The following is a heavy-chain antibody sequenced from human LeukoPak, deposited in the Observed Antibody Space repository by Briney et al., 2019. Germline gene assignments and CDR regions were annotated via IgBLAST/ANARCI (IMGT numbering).Heavy chain of an antibody. CDR2: VSGSGGST. D-gene: IGHD1-26*01. J-gene: IGHJ4*02. CDR1: GFTFSRYA. V-gene: IGHV3-23*01. Sequence: GGTLRLSCAASGFTFSRYAMSWIRQAPGKGLEWVSSVSGSGGSTYYADSVKGRFTISRDNSKNMLFLQMNSLRAEDTAVYYCAKDLIVGALDYWGQGTLVTVSS. CDR3: AKDLIVGALDY.